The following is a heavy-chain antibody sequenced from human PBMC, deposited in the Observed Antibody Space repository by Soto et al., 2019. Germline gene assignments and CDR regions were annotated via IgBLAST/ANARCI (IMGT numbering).Heavy chain of an antibody. V-gene: IGHV3-15*01. Sequence: EVQLVESGGGLVKPGGSLRLSCAASGFTFSNAWMSWVRQAPGKGLEWVGRIKSKTGGGTTDYAAPVKVRITISREDSRDRVYVQMNRLKTEDTAVYYCTTIYSGYDSYVDYWCQGTLVTVSS. D-gene: IGHD5-12*01. CDR1: GFTFSNAW. J-gene: IGHJ4*02. CDR3: TTIYSGYDSYVDY. CDR2: IKSKTGGGTT.